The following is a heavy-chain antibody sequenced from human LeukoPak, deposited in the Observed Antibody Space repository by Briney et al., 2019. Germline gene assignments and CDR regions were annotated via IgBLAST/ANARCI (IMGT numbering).Heavy chain of an antibody. CDR3: ARGYYMGAADY. D-gene: IGHD1-26*01. V-gene: IGHV4-59*01. Sequence: SETLSLTCTVSGGSISSYSWSWIRQPPGKGLEWIGYIYYSGSTNYNPSLKSRVTISVDTSKNQFSLKLSSVTAADTAVYYCARGYYMGAADYWGQGTLVTVSS. CDR1: GGSISSYS. J-gene: IGHJ4*02. CDR2: IYYSGST.